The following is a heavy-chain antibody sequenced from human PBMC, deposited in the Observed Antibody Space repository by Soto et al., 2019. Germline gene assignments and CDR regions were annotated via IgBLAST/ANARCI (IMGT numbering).Heavy chain of an antibody. CDR3: ARDGGILLLDY. D-gene: IGHD3-16*01. V-gene: IGHV3-74*01. Sequence: GGSLRLSCAASGFTFSRYWMHWVRQAPGKGLVWVSRINSDGSSTNYAASVKGRFTISRDNAKNTLYLQMNSLRAEDTAVYYCARDGGILLLDYWGQGTLVTVSS. CDR1: GFTFSRYW. J-gene: IGHJ4*02. CDR2: INSDGSST.